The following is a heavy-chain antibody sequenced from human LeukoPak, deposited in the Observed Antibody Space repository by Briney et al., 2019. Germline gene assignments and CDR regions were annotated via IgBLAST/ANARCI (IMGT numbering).Heavy chain of an antibody. V-gene: IGHV1-2*02. CDR3: ARDGEYYYGSGSYKGYNWFDP. D-gene: IGHD3-10*01. CDR1: GYTFTGYY. CDR2: INPNSGGT. J-gene: IGHJ5*02. Sequence: ASVKVSCKASGYTFTGYYMHWVRQAPGQGLEWMGWINPNSGGTNYAQKFQGRVTMTRDTSISTAYMELSRLRSDDTAVYYCARDGEYYYGSGSYKGYNWFDPWGQGTLVTVSS.